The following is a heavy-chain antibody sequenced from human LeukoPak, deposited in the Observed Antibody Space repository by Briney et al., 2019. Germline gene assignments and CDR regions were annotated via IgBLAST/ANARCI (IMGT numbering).Heavy chain of an antibody. Sequence: PGGSLRLSCAASGFTFSSYAMNWVRQAPGKGLEWVSGISNSGGSTYYADSVKGRFTISRDNSKNTLYLQMNSLRAEDTAVYYCARSKDGYSVFDYWGQGNLVTVSS. CDR1: GFTFSSYA. CDR3: ARSKDGYSVFDY. D-gene: IGHD5-24*01. J-gene: IGHJ4*02. V-gene: IGHV3-23*01. CDR2: ISNSGGST.